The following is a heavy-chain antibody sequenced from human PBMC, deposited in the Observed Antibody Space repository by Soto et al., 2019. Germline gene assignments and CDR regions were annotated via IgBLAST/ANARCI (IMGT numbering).Heavy chain of an antibody. CDR3: ARQRRNRATYYYGMDV. Sequence: GESLKISCKRSGFSFTSYWITWVRQMPGKGLEWLGRIDPSDSYTNYSPSFQGHVTISADKSISTCYLQWSRLKGLDTAMYYCARQRRNRATYYYGMDVWGQGTTVTVSS. CDR2: IDPSDSYT. V-gene: IGHV5-10-1*01. D-gene: IGHD1-26*01. J-gene: IGHJ6*02. CDR1: GFSFTSYW.